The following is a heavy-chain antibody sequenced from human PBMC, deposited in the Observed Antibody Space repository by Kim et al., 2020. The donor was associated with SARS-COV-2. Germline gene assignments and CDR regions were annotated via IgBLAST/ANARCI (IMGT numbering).Heavy chain of an antibody. Sequence: GGSLRLSCAASGFTFSSYAMSWVRQAPGKGLEWVSAISGSGGSTYYADSVKGRFTISRDNSKNTLYLQMNSLRAEDTAVYYCAKDRFFQGIAVAFSSVAPDYWGQGTLVTVSS. CDR3: AKDRFFQGIAVAFSSVAPDY. CDR1: GFTFSSYA. CDR2: ISGSGGST. D-gene: IGHD6-19*01. J-gene: IGHJ4*02. V-gene: IGHV3-23*01.